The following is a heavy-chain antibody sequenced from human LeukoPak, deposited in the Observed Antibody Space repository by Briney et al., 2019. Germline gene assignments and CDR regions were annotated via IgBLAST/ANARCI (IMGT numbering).Heavy chain of an antibody. CDR2: ISSSGAYR. CDR1: GFTFSGYY. D-gene: IGHD6-19*01. Sequence: GGSLRLSCAASGFTFSGYYMSWIRQAPGKGLEWVSYISSSGAYRNHADSVKGRFTISRDNAKNSLYLQMNSLRAEVTAIYYCAREITVAGKEGAFDIWGPGTMLTVSS. V-gene: IGHV3-11*05. CDR3: AREITVAGKEGAFDI. J-gene: IGHJ3*02.